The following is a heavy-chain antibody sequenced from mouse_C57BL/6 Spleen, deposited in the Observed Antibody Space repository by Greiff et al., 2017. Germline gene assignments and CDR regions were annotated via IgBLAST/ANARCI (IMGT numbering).Heavy chain of an antibody. D-gene: IGHD2-2*01. CDR1: GFTFSSYA. CDR3: ARDGYPLFDY. J-gene: IGHJ2*01. Sequence: EVMLVESGGGLVKPGGSLKLSCAASGFTFSSYAMSWDRQTPEKRLEWVATISDGGSYTYYPDNVKGRFTISRDNAKNNLYLQMSHLKSEDTAMYYCARDGYPLFDYWGQGTTLTVSS. V-gene: IGHV5-4*01. CDR2: ISDGGSYT.